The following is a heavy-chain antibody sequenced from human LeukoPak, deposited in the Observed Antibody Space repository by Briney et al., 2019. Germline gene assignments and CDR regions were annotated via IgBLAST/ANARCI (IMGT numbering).Heavy chain of an antibody. V-gene: IGHV4-39*01. CDR1: GGNICSCSYY. CDR2: IYYSGST. D-gene: IGHD2-2*01. Sequence: SETLSLTCTVSGGNICSCSYYWGWIRQPPGKGLEWIGSIYYSGSTYYNPSLKSRVTISVDTSKNQFSLKLSSVTAADTAVYYCARTTDPPIVVVPAAMGFDPWGQGTLVTVSS. CDR3: ARTTDPPIVVVPAAMGFDP. J-gene: IGHJ5*02.